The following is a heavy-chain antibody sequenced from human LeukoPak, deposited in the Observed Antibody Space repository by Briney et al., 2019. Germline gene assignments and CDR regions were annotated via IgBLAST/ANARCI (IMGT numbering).Heavy chain of an antibody. CDR2: ILYNGGT. CDR3: ATKPQPLYDYEVGAYNWFDP. Sequence: SETLSLTCTVSGGSISSSVYYWGWIRQPPGKGLEWIGSILYNGGTFYNPSLKSRVTISVDTSKNQFSLKLSSVTAADTAVYYCATKPQPLYDYEVGAYNWFDPWGQGTLVTVSS. D-gene: IGHD5/OR15-5a*01. V-gene: IGHV4-39*07. CDR1: GGSISSSVYY. J-gene: IGHJ5*02.